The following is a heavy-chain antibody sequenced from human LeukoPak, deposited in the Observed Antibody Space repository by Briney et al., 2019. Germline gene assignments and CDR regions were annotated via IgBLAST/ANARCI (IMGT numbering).Heavy chain of an antibody. J-gene: IGHJ6*03. CDR2: ISTYNGNT. D-gene: IGHD6-13*01. Sequence: GASVKVSCKASGYTFTNYGVNWVRQAPGQGLEWMGWISTYNGNTNYAQKLQGRVTMTTDTSTSTAYMELRSLRSDDTAVYYCARDLSSSWPTYYYYYYYMDVWGKGTTVTISS. CDR3: ARDLSSSWPTYYYYYYYMDV. CDR1: GYTFTNYG. V-gene: IGHV1-18*01.